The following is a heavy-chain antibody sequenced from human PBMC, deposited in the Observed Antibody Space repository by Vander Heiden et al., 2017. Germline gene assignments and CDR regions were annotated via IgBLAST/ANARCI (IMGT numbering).Heavy chain of an antibody. Sequence: EVQLLESGGGLVQPGGSMRLSCAASGFTFSTYAMSWGRQAPGKGLEWVSAISGSGDNTYDADSVRGRFPISRDNSKNMLYLQMNSLRAEDTAVYYCAKNWGSDPYYFDYWGQGTLVTVSS. D-gene: IGHD7-27*01. V-gene: IGHV3-23*01. J-gene: IGHJ4*02. CDR2: ISGSGDNT. CDR1: GFTFSTYA. CDR3: AKNWGSDPYYFDY.